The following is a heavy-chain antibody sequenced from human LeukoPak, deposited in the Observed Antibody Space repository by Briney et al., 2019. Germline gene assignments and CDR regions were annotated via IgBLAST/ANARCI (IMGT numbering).Heavy chain of an antibody. D-gene: IGHD5-12*01. CDR2: IKQDGSEK. CDR1: GFTFSSYW. CDR3: AKDILGLSGYEFDY. J-gene: IGHJ4*02. Sequence: GGSLRLSCAASGFTFSSYWMSWVRQAPGKGLEWVANIKQDGSEKYYVDSVKGRFTISRDNAKNSLYLQMNSLRAEDTALYYCAKDILGLSGYEFDYWGQGTLVTVSS. V-gene: IGHV3-7*03.